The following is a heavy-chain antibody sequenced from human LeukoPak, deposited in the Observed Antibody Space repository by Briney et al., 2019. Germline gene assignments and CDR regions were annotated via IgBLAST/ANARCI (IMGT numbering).Heavy chain of an antibody. V-gene: IGHV4-39*07. J-gene: IGHJ4*02. CDR1: GGSISSSSYY. Sequence: PSETLPLTRTVSGGSISSSSYYWGWIRQPPGKGLEWIGSIYYSGSTYYNPSLKSRVAISVDTSKNQFSLKLSSVTAADTAVYYCARVTGYMIEDYFDYWGQGILVTVSS. CDR2: IYYSGST. CDR3: ARVTGYMIEDYFDY. D-gene: IGHD3-9*01.